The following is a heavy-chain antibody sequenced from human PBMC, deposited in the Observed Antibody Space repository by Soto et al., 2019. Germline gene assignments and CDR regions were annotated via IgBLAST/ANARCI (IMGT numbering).Heavy chain of an antibody. V-gene: IGHV3-48*03. CDR3: ARGGIH. CDR2: ISGSGTT. J-gene: IGHJ4*02. D-gene: IGHD3-16*01. Sequence: GGSLRLSCVASGYTFNSHEMNWVRQAPGKGLEWISSISGSGTTNYAESVKGRFTISRDNAHKSLFLEMKDLRVEDTAVYYCARGGIHWGQGTLVTVSS. CDR1: GYTFNSHE.